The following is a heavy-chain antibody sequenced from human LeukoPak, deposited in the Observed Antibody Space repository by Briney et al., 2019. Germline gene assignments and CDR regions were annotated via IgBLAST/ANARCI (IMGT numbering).Heavy chain of an antibody. D-gene: IGHD3-16*01. V-gene: IGHV3-7*01. Sequence: GGSLRPSCAASGFTFSRYWMSWVRQAPGKGLEWVVNIKQDGSEKYYVDSVKGRFAISRDNAKNSLYLQMNSLRAEDTAVYYCVRDGGPYYFDYWGQGTLVTVSS. CDR2: IKQDGSEK. J-gene: IGHJ4*02. CDR1: GFTFSRYW. CDR3: VRDGGPYYFDY.